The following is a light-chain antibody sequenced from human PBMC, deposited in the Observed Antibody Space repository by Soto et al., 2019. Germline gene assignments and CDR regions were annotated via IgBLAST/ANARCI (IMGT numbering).Light chain of an antibody. CDR3: SSYTSSSTQV. V-gene: IGLV2-14*01. Sequence: QSALTQPASVSGSPGESITISCTGTSNDVGGYNYVSWYQQHPGKAPKLMIYDVSNRPSGVSNRFSGSKSGNTASLTISGLQAEDGADYYCSSYTSSSTQVFGTGTKVTVL. J-gene: IGLJ1*01. CDR1: SNDVGGYNY. CDR2: DVS.